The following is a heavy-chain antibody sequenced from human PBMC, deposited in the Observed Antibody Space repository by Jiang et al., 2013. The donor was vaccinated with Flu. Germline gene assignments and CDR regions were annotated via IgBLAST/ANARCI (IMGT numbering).Heavy chain of an antibody. CDR3: ARSENDFWSGYQGVYYGMDV. D-gene: IGHD3-3*01. V-gene: IGHV1-2*04. CDR2: INPNSGGT. CDR1: GYTFTGYY. Sequence: GASVKVSCKASGYTFTGYYMHWVRQAPGQGLEWMGWINPNSGGTNYAQKFQGWVTMTRDTSISTAYMELSRLRSDDTAVYYCARSENDFWSGYQGVYYGMDVWGQGTTVTVSS. J-gene: IGHJ6*02.